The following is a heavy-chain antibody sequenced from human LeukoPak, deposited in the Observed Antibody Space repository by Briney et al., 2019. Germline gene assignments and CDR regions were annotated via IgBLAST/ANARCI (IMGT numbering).Heavy chain of an antibody. Sequence: AGGSLRLSCAASGFTFSSYEMNWVRQAPGKGLEWVSYISSSGSTIYYADSVKGRFTISRDNAKNSLYLQMNSLRAEDTAVYYCARDSRPRRDSWFDPWGQGTLVTVSS. D-gene: IGHD6-13*01. V-gene: IGHV3-48*03. CDR2: ISSSGSTI. CDR1: GFTFSSYE. J-gene: IGHJ5*02. CDR3: ARDSRPRRDSWFDP.